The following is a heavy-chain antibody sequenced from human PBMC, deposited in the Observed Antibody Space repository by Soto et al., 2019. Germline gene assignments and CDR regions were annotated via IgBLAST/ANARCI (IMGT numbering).Heavy chain of an antibody. CDR2: INHSGST. CDR3: ARHNDDFWSELNWFDP. D-gene: IGHD3-3*01. J-gene: IGHJ5*02. V-gene: IGHV4-34*01. CDR1: GGSFSGYY. Sequence: SETLSLTCAVYGGSFSGYYWSWIRQPPGKGLEWIGEINHSGSTNYNPSLKSRVTISVDTSKNQFSLKLSSVTAADTAVYYCARHNDDFWSELNWFDPWGQGTLVTVSS.